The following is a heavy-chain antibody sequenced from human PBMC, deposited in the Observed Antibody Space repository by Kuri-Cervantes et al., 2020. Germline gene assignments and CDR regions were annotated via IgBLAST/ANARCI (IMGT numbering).Heavy chain of an antibody. CDR2: IYSGGST. CDR1: GFTVSSNY. V-gene: IGHV3-53*01. J-gene: IGHJ6*03. D-gene: IGHD3-3*01. Sequence: GGSLRLSCAASGFTVSSNYMSWVRQAPGKGLEWVSVIYSGGSTYYADSVRGRFSISRDNAKNSLFLQTNSLRAEDTAIYYCARRPLRSYYMDVWGKGTTVTVSS. CDR3: ARRPLRSYYMDV.